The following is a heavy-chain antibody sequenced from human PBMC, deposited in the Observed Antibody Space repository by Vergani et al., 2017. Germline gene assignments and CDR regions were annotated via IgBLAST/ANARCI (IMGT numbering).Heavy chain of an antibody. V-gene: IGHV4-34*01. Sequence: QVQIQQWGAGLLKPSETLSLTCAVYGGSFSGYYWSWIRQPPGKGLEWSGEINHSGSTNYNPSLKSRVTISVDTSKNQFSLKLSSVTAADTAVYYCARVNVDTAMVSFDYWGQGTLVTVSS. CDR1: GGSFSGYY. CDR2: INHSGST. D-gene: IGHD5-18*01. J-gene: IGHJ4*02. CDR3: ARVNVDTAMVSFDY.